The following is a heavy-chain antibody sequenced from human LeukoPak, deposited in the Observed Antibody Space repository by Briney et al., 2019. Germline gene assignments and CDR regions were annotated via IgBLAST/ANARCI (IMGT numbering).Heavy chain of an antibody. CDR1: GFTFSSYW. J-gene: IGHJ4*02. Sequence: GGSLRLSCAASGFTFSSYWMSWVRQAPGKGLEWVANIKQDGSEKYYVDSVKGRFTISRDNAKNSLYLQMNSLRAEDTAVYYCARDKRTFRSGYYLDYWGQGTLVTVSS. CDR3: ARDKRTFRSGYYLDY. V-gene: IGHV3-7*01. D-gene: IGHD3-22*01. CDR2: IKQDGSEK.